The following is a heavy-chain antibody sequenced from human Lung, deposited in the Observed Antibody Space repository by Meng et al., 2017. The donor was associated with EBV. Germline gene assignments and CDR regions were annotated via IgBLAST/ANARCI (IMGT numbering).Heavy chain of an antibody. Sequence: EVQLLESXXGWVSXGGSGGLSXAAFGFTFSSYAMGWVRHAPGKGMEWVSSISGSGASTYYADSVKGRFTISRDNSKNSLSLQLNSLRAEDTAVYYCAKVGPSGSYLDYYFDYWGKVTLVTVSS. V-gene: IGHV3-23*01. D-gene: IGHD1-26*01. CDR1: GFTFSSYA. CDR2: ISGSGAST. CDR3: AKVGPSGSYLDYYFDY. J-gene: IGHJ4*02.